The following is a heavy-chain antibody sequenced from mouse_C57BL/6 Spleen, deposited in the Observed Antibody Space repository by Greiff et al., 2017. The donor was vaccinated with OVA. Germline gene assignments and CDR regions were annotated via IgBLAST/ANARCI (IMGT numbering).Heavy chain of an antibody. CDR1: GFNIKDDY. Sequence: VQLQQSGAELVRPGASVKLSCTASGFNIKDDYMHWVKQRPEQGLEWIGWIDPENGDTEYASKFQGTATITADASSNTAYLQLSSLTSEDTAVYYCTGYDFSYWGQGTTLTVSS. J-gene: IGHJ2*01. D-gene: IGHD2-2*01. V-gene: IGHV14-4*01. CDR2: IDPENGDT. CDR3: TGYDFSY.